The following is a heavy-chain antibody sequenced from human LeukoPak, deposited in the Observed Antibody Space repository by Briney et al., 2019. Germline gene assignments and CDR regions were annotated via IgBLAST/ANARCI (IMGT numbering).Heavy chain of an antibody. D-gene: IGHD3-22*01. J-gene: IGHJ4*02. V-gene: IGHV3-73*01. CDR3: AMIVVALDY. CDR1: GFTFSGSA. CDR2: IRSKANSYAT. Sequence: GGSLRLSCAASGFTFSGSAMHWVRQASGKGPEWVGCIRSKANSYATAYAASVKGRFTISRDDSKNTAYLQMNSLKTEDTAVYYCAMIVVALDYWGQGTLVTVSS.